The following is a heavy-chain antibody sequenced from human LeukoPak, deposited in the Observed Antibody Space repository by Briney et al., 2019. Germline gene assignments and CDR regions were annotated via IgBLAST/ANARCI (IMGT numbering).Heavy chain of an antibody. D-gene: IGHD6-19*01. V-gene: IGHV3-23*01. Sequence: AGGSLRLSCAASGFTFSNYAMSWVRQAPGKGLEWVSTISGSGTSTYYAGSVKGRFTIPRDNSKNTLYLQMNSLRAEDTAVYYCAKDLPRYSSGWYAALFDYWGQGTLVTVSS. J-gene: IGHJ4*02. CDR3: AKDLPRYSSGWYAALFDY. CDR2: ISGSGTST. CDR1: GFTFSNYA.